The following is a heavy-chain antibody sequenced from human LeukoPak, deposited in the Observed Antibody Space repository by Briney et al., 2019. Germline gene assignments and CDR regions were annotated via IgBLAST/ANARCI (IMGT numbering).Heavy chain of an antibody. CDR2: IKSKTDGGTT. D-gene: IGHD2/OR15-2a*01. CDR3: TTEPFWDPLRGFDY. J-gene: IGHJ4*02. CDR1: GFTFSNAW. Sequence: GGSLRLSCAASGFTFSNAWMSWVRQAPGKGLEWVGRIKSKTDGGTTDYAAPVKGRFTISRDDSKNTLYLQTNSLKTEDTAVYYCTTEPFWDPLRGFDYWGQGTLVTVSS. V-gene: IGHV3-15*01.